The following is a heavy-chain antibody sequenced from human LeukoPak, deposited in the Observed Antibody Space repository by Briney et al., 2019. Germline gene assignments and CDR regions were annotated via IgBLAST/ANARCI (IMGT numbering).Heavy chain of an antibody. D-gene: IGHD3-10*01. CDR3: ARRPVGDYGSGSYFDY. CDR1: GGTFSSYA. Sequence: GSSVKVSCKASGGTFSSYAISWVRQAPGQGLEWMGGIIPIFGTANYAQKFQGRVTITADKSTSTAYMELSSLRSEDTAVYYCARRPVGDYGSGSYFDYWGQGTLVTVSS. V-gene: IGHV1-69*06. J-gene: IGHJ4*02. CDR2: IIPIFGTA.